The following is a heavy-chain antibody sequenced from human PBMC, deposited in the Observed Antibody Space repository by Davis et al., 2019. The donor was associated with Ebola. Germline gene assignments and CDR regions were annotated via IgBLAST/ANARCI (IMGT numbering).Heavy chain of an antibody. CDR1: GGSISSYY. CDR2: IYYSGST. Sequence: PSETLSLTCTVSGGSISSYYWSWIRQPPGKGLEWIGYIYYSGSTNYNPSLKSRVTISVDTSKNQFSRKLSSVTAADTAVYYCARISSGGGNWFDPWGQGTLVTVSS. V-gene: IGHV4-59*01. CDR3: ARISSGGGNWFDP. J-gene: IGHJ5*02. D-gene: IGHD6-19*01.